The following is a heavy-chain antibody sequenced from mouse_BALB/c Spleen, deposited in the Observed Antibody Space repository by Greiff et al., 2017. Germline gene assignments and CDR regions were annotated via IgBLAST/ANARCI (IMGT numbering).Heavy chain of an antibody. CDR3: GSGYGNYAYYFDY. CDR2: INPYNGDT. J-gene: IGHJ2*01. V-gene: IGHV1-37*01. CDR1: GYSFTGYF. D-gene: IGHD2-1*01. Sequence: VQLQQPGAELVKPGASVKISCKASGYSFTGYFMNWVKQSHGKSLEWIGRINPYNGDTFYNQKFKGKATLTVDKSSSTAHMELLSLTSEDSAVYYCGSGYGNYAYYFDYWGQGTTLTVSS.